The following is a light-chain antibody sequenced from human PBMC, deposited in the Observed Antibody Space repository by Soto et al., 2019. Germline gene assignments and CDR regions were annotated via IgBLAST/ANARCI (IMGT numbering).Light chain of an antibody. J-gene: IGKJ1*01. Sequence: EIVMTQSPGTVSVFPGETVTLSCRASQSVSGYLDWCHQKPGQAPRLVLLRIFTRAIGVPARFSGSGSETEFTLTISGLQSEDSGVYYCLQHYSWPWTFGQGTKVEIK. V-gene: IGKV3-15*01. CDR1: QSVSGY. CDR2: RIF. CDR3: LQHYSWPWT.